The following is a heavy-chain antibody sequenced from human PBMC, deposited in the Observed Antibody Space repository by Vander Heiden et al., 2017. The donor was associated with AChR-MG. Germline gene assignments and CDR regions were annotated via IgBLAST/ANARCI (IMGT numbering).Heavy chain of an antibody. CDR2: SNPNSGGT. V-gene: IGHV1-2*02. J-gene: IGHJ4*02. D-gene: IGHD6-19*01. CDR1: GYTFTGYY. CDR3: ARGLAVAGTSSFDY. Sequence: QVQLVQSGPVVKKPGASVKVSCMAPGYTFTGYYMDGVRQAPGQGLEGMGWSNPNSGGTNYAQKFEGRVTMTRDTSISTAYMELSRLRSDDTAVYYGARGLAVAGTSSFDYWGQGTLVTVSS.